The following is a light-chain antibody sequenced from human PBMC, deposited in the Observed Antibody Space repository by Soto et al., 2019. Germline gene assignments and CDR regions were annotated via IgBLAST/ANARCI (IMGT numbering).Light chain of an antibody. Sequence: QSELTQPASVSGSPGQSITISCAGTGSDVGAYNLVSWYQQHPGKAPKPIICEVNTRPSGISNRFSGSKSGDTASLTISGLQAEDEADYFCCSYAGTVAYVFGTGTKVTVL. J-gene: IGLJ1*01. CDR3: CSYAGTVAYV. CDR1: GSDVGAYNL. V-gene: IGLV2-23*02. CDR2: EVN.